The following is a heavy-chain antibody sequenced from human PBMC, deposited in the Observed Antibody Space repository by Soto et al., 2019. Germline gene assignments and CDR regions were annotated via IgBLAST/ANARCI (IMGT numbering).Heavy chain of an antibody. V-gene: IGHV3-30-3*01. Sequence: QVQLVESGGGVVQPGRSLRLSCAASGFTLSSYAMHWVRQAPGKGLEWVAVISYDGSNKYYADSVKGRFTISRDNSKNTLYLQMNSLRAEDTAVYYCAPGLTMVRGVYPRSALTYKYGMDVWGQGTTVTVSS. CDR2: ISYDGSNK. D-gene: IGHD3-10*01. CDR1: GFTLSSYA. CDR3: APGLTMVRGVYPRSALTYKYGMDV. J-gene: IGHJ6*02.